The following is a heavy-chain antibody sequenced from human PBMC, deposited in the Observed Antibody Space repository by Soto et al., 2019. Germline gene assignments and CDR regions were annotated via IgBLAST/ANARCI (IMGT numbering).Heavy chain of an antibody. D-gene: IGHD2-15*01. CDR3: ASGIVVVVDDLQNSRYFYD. CDR2: INHSGST. Sequence: QVQLQQWGAGLLKPSETLSLTCAVYGGSFSGYYWSWIRPPPGKGPEWSGEINHSGSTNYNPSRKCRVTLSVDTSKNPFSLKLSFVTAADTAVYYCASGIVVVVDDLQNSRYFYDWGQGTLVTVSS. V-gene: IGHV4-34*01. J-gene: IGHJ4*02. CDR1: GGSFSGYY.